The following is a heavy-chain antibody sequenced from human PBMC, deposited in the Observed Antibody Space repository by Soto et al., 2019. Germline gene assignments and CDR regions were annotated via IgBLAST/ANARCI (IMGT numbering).Heavy chain of an antibody. CDR3: ARDVGSSHGPGHPHYFDY. CDR2: IYDSDT. J-gene: IGHJ4*02. CDR1: GVSISSHF. D-gene: IGHD2-2*01. Sequence: SETLSLTCAVSGVSISSHFCSWIRQPPGKGLEWIGYIYDSDTNYNPSLKSRATISLDTSRNQFFLNLNSVTAADTAVYYCARDVGSSHGPGHPHYFDYWGQRTLVTSPQ. V-gene: IGHV4-59*11.